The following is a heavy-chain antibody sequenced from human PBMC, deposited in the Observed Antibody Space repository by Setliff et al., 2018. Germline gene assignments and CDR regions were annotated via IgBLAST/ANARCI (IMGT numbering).Heavy chain of an antibody. V-gene: IGHV4-59*03. CDR1: GVSIRGFY. J-gene: IGHJ4*02. CDR3: ARGGYNSRSGYSAYYYDY. D-gene: IGHD3-3*01. CDR2: AFHTGKT. Sequence: SETLSLTCSVSGVSIRGFYWTWIRQSPKRGLEWLGYAFHTGKTDYNPSLMRRVIISIDMSRKQFSLKLSSVTAADTAMYFCARGGYNSRSGYSAYYYDYWGQGALVTVSS.